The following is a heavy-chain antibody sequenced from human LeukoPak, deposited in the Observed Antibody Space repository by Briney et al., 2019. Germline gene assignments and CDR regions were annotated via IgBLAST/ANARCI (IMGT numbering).Heavy chain of an antibody. CDR2: INPSGGST. J-gene: IGHJ4*02. CDR1: GYTFTSYY. Sequence: ASVKVSCKASGYTFTSYYMHWVRQAPGQGLEWMGIINPSGGSTSYAQKFQGRVTMTRDTSTGTVYMELSSLRSEDTAVYYCARELVVAGGFDYWGQGTLVTVSS. CDR3: ARELVVAGGFDY. V-gene: IGHV1-46*01. D-gene: IGHD2-15*01.